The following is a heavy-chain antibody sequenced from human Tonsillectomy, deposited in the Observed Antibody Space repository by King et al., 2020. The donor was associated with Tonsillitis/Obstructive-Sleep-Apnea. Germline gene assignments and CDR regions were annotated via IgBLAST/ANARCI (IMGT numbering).Heavy chain of an antibody. V-gene: IGHV3-11*05. CDR2: ISGRGTYT. J-gene: IGHJ6*03. Sequence: QLVQSGGGLVKPGGSLTLSCAASGFTFSDRYMSWIRQAPGKGLEWVSYISGRGTYTNYADSVKGRFTIFRDNAKKSLYLQMNSLRAEDTAVYYCARDGTRSDVVGAPAAKNYYPYMDVWGKGTPAPVSS. CDR1: GFTFSDRY. D-gene: IGHD2-2*01. CDR3: ARDGTRSDVVGAPAAKNYYPYMDV.